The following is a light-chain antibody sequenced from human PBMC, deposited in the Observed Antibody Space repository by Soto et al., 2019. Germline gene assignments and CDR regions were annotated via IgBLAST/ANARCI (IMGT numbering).Light chain of an antibody. J-gene: IGLJ2*01. V-gene: IGLV2-8*01. Sequence: QSALTQPPSASGSPGQSVTISCTGTRSDVGDYNYVSWYQQHPGKAPKLIIYEVNKRPSGVPDRFSGSKSGNTASLSVSGLQADDEADYYCSSYAGSNNLDVFRGGTKLTVL. CDR3: SSYAGSNNLDV. CDR2: EVN. CDR1: RSDVGDYNY.